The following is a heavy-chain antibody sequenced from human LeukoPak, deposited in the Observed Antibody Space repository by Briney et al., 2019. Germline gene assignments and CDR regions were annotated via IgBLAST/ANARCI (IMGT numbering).Heavy chain of an antibody. CDR3: ASLRVGNYYYGMDV. J-gene: IGHJ6*04. Sequence: GESLKISCKGSGYSFTSYWISWVRQMPGKGLEWMGRIDPSDSYTNYSPSFQGHVTVSADKSISTAYLQWSSLKASDTAMYYCASLRVGNYYYGMDVWGKGTTVTVSS. V-gene: IGHV5-10-1*01. D-gene: IGHD3-10*01. CDR2: IDPSDSYT. CDR1: GYSFTSYW.